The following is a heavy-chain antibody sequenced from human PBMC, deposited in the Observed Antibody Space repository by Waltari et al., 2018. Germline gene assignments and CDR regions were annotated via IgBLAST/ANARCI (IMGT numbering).Heavy chain of an antibody. D-gene: IGHD2-8*01. J-gene: IGHJ4*02. Sequence: QVQLQESGPGLVKPSETLSLTCTVSGYSISSGYYWGWIRQPPGKGLEWIGSIYHSGSTYYNPSLKSRVTISVDTSKNQFSLKLSSVTAADTAVYYCAREFTNAYWGQGTLVTVSS. CDR3: AREFTNAY. CDR2: IYHSGST. V-gene: IGHV4-38-2*02. CDR1: GYSISSGYY.